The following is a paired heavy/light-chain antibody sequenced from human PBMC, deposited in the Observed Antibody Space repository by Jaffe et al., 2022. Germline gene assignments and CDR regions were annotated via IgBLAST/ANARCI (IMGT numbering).Light chain of an antibody. J-gene: IGLJ3*02. Sequence: SYELTQPSSVSVSPGQTARITCSGDVLAKKYARWFQQKPGQAPVLVIYKDSERPSGIPERFSGSSSGTTVTLTISGAQVEDEADYYCYSAADNNNWVFGGGTKLTVL. CDR3: YSAADNNNWV. CDR1: VLAKKY. V-gene: IGLV3-27*01. CDR2: KDS.
Heavy chain of an antibody. Sequence: EVQLVESGGGLVQPGGSLKLSCAASGFTFSGSAMHWVRQASGKGLEWVGRIRSKANSYATAYAASVKGRFTISRDDSKNTAYLQMNSLKTEDTAVYYCTQGETGPGVATTRGAFDIWGQGTMVTVSS. D-gene: IGHD5-12*01. V-gene: IGHV3-73*02. CDR3: TQGETGPGVATTRGAFDI. CDR1: GFTFSGSA. J-gene: IGHJ3*02. CDR2: IRSKANSYAT.